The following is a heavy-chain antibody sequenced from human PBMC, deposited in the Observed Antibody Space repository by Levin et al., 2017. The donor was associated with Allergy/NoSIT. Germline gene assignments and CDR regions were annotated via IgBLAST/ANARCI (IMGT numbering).Heavy chain of an antibody. CDR1: GYTFTSYD. D-gene: IGHD1-20*01. CDR3: ARAMSNWNYMDV. Sequence: GESLKISCKASGYTFTSYDFNWVRQATGQGLEWMGWMNTNSANTGYAQKFQGRVTMTRNTSISTAYMELSSLRSEDTAVYYCARAMSNWNYMDVWGKGTTVTVSS. J-gene: IGHJ6*03. V-gene: IGHV1-8*01. CDR2: MNTNSANT.